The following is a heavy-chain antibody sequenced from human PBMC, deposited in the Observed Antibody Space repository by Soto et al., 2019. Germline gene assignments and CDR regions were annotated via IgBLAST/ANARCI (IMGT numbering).Heavy chain of an antibody. J-gene: IGHJ4*02. CDR3: ARRGSGSYYDY. Sequence: EVQLLESGGGLVQPGGSLRLSCAASGFTFSSYAMRWVRQAPGKGLEWVSAISGSGGSTYYADSVKGRFTISRDNSKNTLYLQMNSLGAADTAVYYCARRGSGSYYDYWGQGTLVTVSS. D-gene: IGHD1-26*01. V-gene: IGHV3-23*01. CDR2: ISGSGGST. CDR1: GFTFSSYA.